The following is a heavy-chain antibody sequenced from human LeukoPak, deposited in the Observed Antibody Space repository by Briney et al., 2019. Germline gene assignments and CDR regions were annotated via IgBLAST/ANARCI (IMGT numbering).Heavy chain of an antibody. CDR2: ISSGGSTI. CDR3: AREGYSYGPDY. D-gene: IGHD5-18*01. CDR1: GFTFSTYS. V-gene: IGHV3-48*04. J-gene: IGHJ4*02. Sequence: GGSPRLSCAASGFTFSTYSMNWVRQAPGKGLEWISYISSGGSTIYYADSVKGRFTISRDNAKNSLYLQMNSLRAEDTAVYYCAREGYSYGPDYWGRGSLVTVSS.